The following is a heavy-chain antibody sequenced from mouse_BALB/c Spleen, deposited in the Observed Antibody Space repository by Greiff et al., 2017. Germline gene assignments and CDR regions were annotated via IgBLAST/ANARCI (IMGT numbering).Heavy chain of an antibody. CDR3: ARFTTATYYAMDY. CDR1: GDSITSGY. Sequence: EVQVVESGPSLVKPSQTLSLTCSVTGDSITSGYWNWIRKFPGNKLEYMGYISYSGSTYYNPSLKSRISITRDTSKYQYYLQLNSVTTEDTATYYCARFTTATYYAMDYWGQGTSVTVSS. V-gene: IGHV3-8*02. J-gene: IGHJ4*01. D-gene: IGHD1-2*01. CDR2: ISYSGST.